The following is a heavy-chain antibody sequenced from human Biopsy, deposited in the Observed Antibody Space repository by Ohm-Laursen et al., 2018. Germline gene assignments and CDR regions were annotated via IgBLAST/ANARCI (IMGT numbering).Heavy chain of an antibody. V-gene: IGHV3-30*18. Sequence: SLRLSCAALKFTVSSNYMTWVRQAPGKGLEWVATMSYDGTQKYYGDSVKGRFTISRDNSKNTLYLQMNSLRAEDTAVYYCAKDYRDSRGIFGIVVVRPLDYWGQGSLVTVSS. D-gene: IGHD3-22*01. CDR3: AKDYRDSRGIFGIVVVRPLDY. CDR2: MSYDGTQK. CDR1: KFTVSSNY. J-gene: IGHJ4*02.